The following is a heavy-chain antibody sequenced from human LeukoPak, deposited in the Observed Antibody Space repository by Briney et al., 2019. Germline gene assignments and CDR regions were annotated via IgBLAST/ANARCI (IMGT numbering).Heavy chain of an antibody. J-gene: IGHJ6*03. V-gene: IGHV4-4*07. Sequence: SETLSLTCTVSGGSISSYYWSWIRQPAGKGLEWIGRIYTSGSTNYNPSLKSRVTISVDTSKNQFSLKLSSVTAADTAVYYCARVPAIYYYYYMDVWGKGTTVTISS. CDR2: IYTSGST. CDR3: ARVPAIYYYYYMDV. D-gene: IGHD2-2*01. CDR1: GGSISSYY.